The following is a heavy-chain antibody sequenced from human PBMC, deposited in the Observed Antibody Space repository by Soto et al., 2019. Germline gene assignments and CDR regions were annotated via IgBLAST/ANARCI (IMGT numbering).Heavy chain of an antibody. D-gene: IGHD2-15*01. V-gene: IGHV3-23*01. CDR2: ITSLSSP. CDR1: GFTFSTYA. CDR3: AKGPLIVVVPFDS. Sequence: EVQLLESGGGLVQPGGSLKLSCTASGFTFSTYAMSWVRQAPGKGLEWVSTITSLSSPYYADSVKGRFTNSRDNSNDTLYLQMNSLRDEDTAVYYCAKGPLIVVVPFDSWGQGTLVTVSS. J-gene: IGHJ4*02.